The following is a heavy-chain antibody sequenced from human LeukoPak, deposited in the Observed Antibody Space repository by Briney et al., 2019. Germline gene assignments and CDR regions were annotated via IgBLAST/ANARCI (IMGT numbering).Heavy chain of an antibody. Sequence: SQTLSLTCTVSGGSISSGSYYWSWIRQPPGKGLEWIGYIYYRGSTNYNPSLKSRVTISVDTSKNQFSLMLSSVTAADTAVYYCARSGEWPLNWFDPWGQGTLVTVSS. CDR3: ARSGEWPLNWFDP. CDR2: IYYRGST. CDR1: GGSISSGSYY. D-gene: IGHD3-16*01. V-gene: IGHV4-61*01. J-gene: IGHJ5*02.